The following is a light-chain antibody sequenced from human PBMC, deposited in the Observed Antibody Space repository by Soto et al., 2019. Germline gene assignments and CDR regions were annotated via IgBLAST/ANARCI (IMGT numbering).Light chain of an antibody. CDR1: SSNIGGNS. CDR3: GSYAGSPYV. Sequence: QSVLTQPPSVSAAPGQKVTISCSGSSSNIGGNSVSWYQQLPGTAPKLLIYDDNKRPSGIPDRFSGSKSGTSATLGITGFKTGDEADYYCGSYAGSPYVFGTGTKVTV. J-gene: IGLJ1*01. V-gene: IGLV1-51*01. CDR2: DDN.